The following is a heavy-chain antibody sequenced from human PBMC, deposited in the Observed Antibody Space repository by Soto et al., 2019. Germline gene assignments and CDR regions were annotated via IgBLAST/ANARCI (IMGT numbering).Heavy chain of an antibody. Sequence: QVQLLESGPGLVKPSETLSLICSVSGGSISSGSSFWGWIRQPPGKGLEWIGSIYYNGNTYYNPSLKSRVTISVDSSKNHFSLKLTSVTAADTALYYCVRPLYVVAAPPDYWGQGTLVTVSP. CDR1: GGSISSGSSF. CDR3: VRPLYVVAAPPDY. CDR2: IYYNGNT. D-gene: IGHD2-15*01. J-gene: IGHJ4*02. V-gene: IGHV4-39*02.